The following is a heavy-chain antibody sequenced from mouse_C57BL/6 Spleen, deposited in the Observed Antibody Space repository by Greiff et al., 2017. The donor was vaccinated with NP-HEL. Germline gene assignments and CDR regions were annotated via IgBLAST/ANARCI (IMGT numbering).Heavy chain of an antibody. V-gene: IGHV1-82*01. Sequence: VQLQQSGPELVKPGASVKISCKASGYAFSSSWMNWVKQRPGKGLEWIGRIYPGDGDTNYNGKFKGKATLTADKSSSTAYMQLSSLTSEDSAVYFCARWIYGSPLDYWGQGTTLTVSS. CDR2: IYPGDGDT. CDR3: ARWIYGSPLDY. CDR1: GYAFSSSW. D-gene: IGHD1-1*01. J-gene: IGHJ2*01.